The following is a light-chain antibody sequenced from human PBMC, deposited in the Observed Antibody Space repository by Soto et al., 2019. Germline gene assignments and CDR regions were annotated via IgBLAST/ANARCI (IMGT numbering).Light chain of an antibody. CDR3: QQRSDRPT. CDR2: DAS. CDR1: QSVNSH. J-gene: IGKJ4*02. Sequence: DIVMTQSSLSLPVSPGEPASISCRSSQSVNSHLAWYQHKGGQAPRLLIFDASHRATGIPTRFSGSGSGTDFTLTISSLETEDVAVYYCQQRSDRPTFGGGTKVDIK. V-gene: IGKV3-11*01.